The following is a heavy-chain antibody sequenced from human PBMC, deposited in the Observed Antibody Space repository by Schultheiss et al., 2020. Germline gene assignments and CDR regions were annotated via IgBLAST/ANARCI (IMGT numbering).Heavy chain of an antibody. V-gene: IGHV3-23*01. D-gene: IGHD6-13*01. CDR3: ARDPQYSSSWYFYFDY. CDR1: GFTFSSYS. J-gene: IGHJ4*02. CDR2: ISGSGGST. Sequence: GGSLRLSCAASGFTFSSYSMNWVRQAPGKGLEWVSGISGSGGSTYYADSVKGRFTISRDNSKNTLYLQMNSLRAEDTAVYYCARDPQYSSSWYFYFDYWGQGTLVTVSS.